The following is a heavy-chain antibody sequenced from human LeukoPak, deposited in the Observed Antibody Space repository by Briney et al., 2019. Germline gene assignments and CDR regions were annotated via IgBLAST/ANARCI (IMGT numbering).Heavy chain of an antibody. J-gene: IGHJ6*03. V-gene: IGHV4-34*01. CDR2: INHSGST. D-gene: IGHD5-18*01. CDR3: ARDTWIQPFYYYYYMDV. CDR1: GGSFSGYY. Sequence: TSETLSLTCAVYGGSFSGYYWSWIRQPPGKGLEWIREINHSGSTNYNPSLKSRVTISVDTSKNQFSLKLSSVTAADTAVYYCARDTWIQPFYYYYYMDVWGKGTTVTVSS.